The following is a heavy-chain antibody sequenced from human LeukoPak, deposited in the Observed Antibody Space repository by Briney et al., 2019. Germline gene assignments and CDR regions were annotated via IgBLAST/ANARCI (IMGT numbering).Heavy chain of an antibody. CDR2: IYYSGST. D-gene: IGHD6-13*01. J-gene: IGHJ4*02. CDR3: ARGIRAAAGPWYFDY. CDR1: GGSISNYY. Sequence: PSETLSLTCTVSGGSISNYYWNWIRQPPGKGLEWIGYIYYSGSTNYSPSLKSRVTISVDTSKKQFSLKLSSVTAADTAVYYRARGIRAAAGPWYFDYWGQGTLVTVPS. V-gene: IGHV4-59*01.